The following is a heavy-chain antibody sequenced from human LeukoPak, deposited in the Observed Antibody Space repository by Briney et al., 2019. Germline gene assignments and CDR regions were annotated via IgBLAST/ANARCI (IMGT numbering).Heavy chain of an antibody. D-gene: IGHD3-9*01. J-gene: IGHJ4*02. CDR2: ISGSGGST. CDR1: GFTFSSYA. Sequence: PGGSLRLSCVVSGFTFSSYAMSWVRQAPGKGLEWVSGISGSGGSTYYADSVKGRFTISRDNAKNTLYLQMNSLRAEDTAVYYCAREFSGDYDILTGYYEGNAFDYWGQGTLVTVSS. V-gene: IGHV3-23*01. CDR3: AREFSGDYDILTGYYEGNAFDY.